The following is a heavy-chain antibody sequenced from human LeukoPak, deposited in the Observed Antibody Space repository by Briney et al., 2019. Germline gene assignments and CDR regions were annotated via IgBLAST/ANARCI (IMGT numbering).Heavy chain of an antibody. D-gene: IGHD2-2*01. J-gene: IGHJ4*02. V-gene: IGHV4-34*01. CDR1: GGSFSGYY. Sequence: SETLSLTCAVYGGSFSGYYWSWIRQPPGKGLEWIGEINHSGSTNYNPPLKSRVTISVDTSKNQFSLKLSSVTAADTAVYYCAVVPAASSYYFDYWGQGTLVTVSS. CDR3: AVVPAASSYYFDY. CDR2: INHSGST.